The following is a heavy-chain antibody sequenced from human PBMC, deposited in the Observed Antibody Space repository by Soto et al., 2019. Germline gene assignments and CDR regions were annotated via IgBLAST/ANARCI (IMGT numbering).Heavy chain of an antibody. J-gene: IGHJ4*02. CDR1: GGSISSYY. Sequence: SETLSLTCTVSGGSISSYYWSWIRQPPGKGLEWIGYIYYSGSTNYNPSLKSRVTISVDTSKNQFSLKLSSVTAADTAVYYCARGKYYYDSSGYPATFDDWGQGTLVTVSS. CDR3: ARGKYYYDSSGYPATFDD. D-gene: IGHD3-22*01. V-gene: IGHV4-59*01. CDR2: IYYSGST.